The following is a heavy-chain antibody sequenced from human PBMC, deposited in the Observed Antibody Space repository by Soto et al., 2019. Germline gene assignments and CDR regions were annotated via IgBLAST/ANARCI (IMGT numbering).Heavy chain of an antibody. J-gene: IGHJ5*02. CDR3: ARAYYDILTGYQNWFDP. CDR1: GGSISSGGYS. V-gene: IGHV4-30-2*01. Sequence: QLQLQESGSGLVKPSQTLSLTCAVSGGSISSGGYSWSWIRQPPGKGLEWIGYIYHSGSTYYNPSLKSRVTISVYRSKNQFSLKLSSVTAADTAVYYCARAYYDILTGYQNWFDPWGQGTLVTVSS. CDR2: IYHSGST. D-gene: IGHD3-9*01.